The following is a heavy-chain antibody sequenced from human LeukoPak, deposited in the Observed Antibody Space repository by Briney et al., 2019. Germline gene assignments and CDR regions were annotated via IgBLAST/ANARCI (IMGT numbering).Heavy chain of an antibody. J-gene: IGHJ6*02. Sequence: ASVKVSCKASGYTFTSYAMHWVRQAPGQRLEWMGWINAGNGNTKYSQKFQGRVTITRDTSASTAYMELSSLRSEDMAVYYCARDLTTVVTLYYYYGMDVWGQGTTVTVSS. CDR1: GYTFTSYA. V-gene: IGHV1-3*01. CDR3: ARDLTTVVTLYYYYGMDV. D-gene: IGHD4-23*01. CDR2: INAGNGNT.